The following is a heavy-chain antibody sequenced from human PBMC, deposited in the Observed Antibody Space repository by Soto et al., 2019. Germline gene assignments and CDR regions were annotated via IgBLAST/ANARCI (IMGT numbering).Heavy chain of an antibody. CDR3: AVHLGENYYTMDV. CDR1: GFTFSTFV. D-gene: IGHD3-10*01. J-gene: IGHJ6*02. V-gene: IGHV3-23*01. Sequence: EVQLLESGGGWVQPGGSLRLSSAASGFTFSTFVMTWVRQVPGEGLEWISSITGSGKSAYYADSVKGRVTISRDNSKNTLYLQISSLCVDDTAVYHCAVHLGENYYTMDVWGQGTTVTVFS. CDR2: ITGSGKSA.